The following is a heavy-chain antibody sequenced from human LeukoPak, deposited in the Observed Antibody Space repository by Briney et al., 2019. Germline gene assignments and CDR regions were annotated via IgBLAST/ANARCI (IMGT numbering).Heavy chain of an antibody. CDR2: INAGNGNT. Sequence: ASVKVSCKASGYTFTNYAMHWVRQAPGQRLEWMGWINAGNGNTKYSQKFQGRVTITRDTAASTVYMELSSLRSEDTAVYYCARVGVATTTDYYGMDVWGQGTTVTVSS. CDR3: ARVGVATTTDYYGMDV. CDR1: GYTFTNYA. D-gene: IGHD5-12*01. V-gene: IGHV1-3*01. J-gene: IGHJ6*02.